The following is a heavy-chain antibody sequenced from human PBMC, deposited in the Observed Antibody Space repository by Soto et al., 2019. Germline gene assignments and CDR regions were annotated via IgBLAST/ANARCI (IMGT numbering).Heavy chain of an antibody. CDR2: ISAYNGNT. CDR3: AREERGGTMVRGVITDYYYYMYV. V-gene: IGHV1-18*01. CDR1: GYTFTSYG. Sequence: QVQLVQSGAEVKKPGASVKVSCKASGYTFTSYGISWVRQAPGQGLEWMGWISAYNGNTNYAQKLQGRVTMTTDTSTSTAYRELRSLRSDDTAVYYCAREERGGTMVRGVITDYYYYMYVWGKGTTVTVSS. D-gene: IGHD3-10*01. J-gene: IGHJ6*03.